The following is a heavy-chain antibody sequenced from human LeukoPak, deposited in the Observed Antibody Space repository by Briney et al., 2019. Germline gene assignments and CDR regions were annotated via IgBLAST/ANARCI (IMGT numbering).Heavy chain of an antibody. CDR1: GFTFSSYW. V-gene: IGHV3-7*01. J-gene: IGHJ4*02. D-gene: IGHD6-13*01. CDR2: IKQDGSEK. CDR3: ASSPCSSSSCSFDY. Sequence: GGSLRLSCAASGFTFSSYWMSWVRQAPGKGLVWVANIKQDGSEKYYVDSVKGRFTISRDNAKNSLYLQMNSLRAEDTAVYYCASSPCSSSSCSFDYWGQGTLVTVSS.